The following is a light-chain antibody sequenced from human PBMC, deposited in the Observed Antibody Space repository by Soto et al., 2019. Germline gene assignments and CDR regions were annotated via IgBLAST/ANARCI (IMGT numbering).Light chain of an antibody. CDR1: QSISSW. V-gene: IGKV1-5*03. CDR3: QQYNS. Sequence: DIQMTQSPSTLSASVGDRVTITCRASQSISSWLAWYQQKPGKAPKLLIYKASSLESGFPSRFSGSGSGTEFTLTISSLQPDDFATYYCQQYNSFXPGTKVDIK. J-gene: IGKJ3*01. CDR2: KAS.